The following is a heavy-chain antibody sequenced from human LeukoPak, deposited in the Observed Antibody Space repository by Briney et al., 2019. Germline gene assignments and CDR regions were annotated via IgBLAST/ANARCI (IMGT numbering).Heavy chain of an antibody. V-gene: IGHV3-53*01. Sequence: RGSLRLSCAASGFTVSSNYMSWVRQAPGKGLGWVSVIYSGGSTYYADSVKGRFTISRDNSKNTLYLQRNSLKAEDTAMYYCARRVVGITDGFDIWGQGTLVTVSS. CDR3: ARRVVGITDGFDI. J-gene: IGHJ3*02. CDR2: IYSGGST. D-gene: IGHD3-22*01. CDR1: GFTVSSNY.